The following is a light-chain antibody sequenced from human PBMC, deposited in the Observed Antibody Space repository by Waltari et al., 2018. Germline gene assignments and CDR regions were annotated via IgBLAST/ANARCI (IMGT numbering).Light chain of an antibody. Sequence: DIVMTQSPDSLSVSLGERATINCKSSQSVLYSSNNKNYFAWYQQKPRQPPKLLIYWASPRQSGVPDRFSGSGSGTDFTLTISNLQAEDVAVYYCQQYYSSPITFGQGTRLELK. J-gene: IGKJ5*01. V-gene: IGKV4-1*01. CDR1: QSVLYSSNNKNY. CDR2: WAS. CDR3: QQYYSSPIT.